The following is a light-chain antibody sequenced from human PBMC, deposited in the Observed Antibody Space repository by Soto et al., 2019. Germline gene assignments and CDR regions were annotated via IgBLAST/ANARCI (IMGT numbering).Light chain of an antibody. V-gene: IGKV3-20*01. CDR3: QQYGSSRWT. Sequence: IVLTQSPGTLSLSPGERATLSCRASQSVSSSYLALYQQNRGQAPRLLIYGASSRAPGIPDRFGGSGSGTDFTLTISRVEPEDLAVYYCQQYGSSRWTFGQGTKVEIK. CDR2: GAS. J-gene: IGKJ1*01. CDR1: QSVSSSY.